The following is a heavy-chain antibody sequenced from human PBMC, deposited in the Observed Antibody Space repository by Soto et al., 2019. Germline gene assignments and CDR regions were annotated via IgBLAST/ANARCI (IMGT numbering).Heavy chain of an antibody. Sequence: GGSLRLSCSASEMTISDYSMNWVRQAPGKGLEWVSAISGSSGNIFYADSVQGRFTISRDNAENTLYLQMNSLRAEDTAVYYCAKVYYGDYPYWGQGTLVTVSS. J-gene: IGHJ4*02. CDR3: AKVYYGDYPY. D-gene: IGHD4-17*01. CDR1: EMTISDYS. CDR2: ISGSSGNI. V-gene: IGHV3-21*04.